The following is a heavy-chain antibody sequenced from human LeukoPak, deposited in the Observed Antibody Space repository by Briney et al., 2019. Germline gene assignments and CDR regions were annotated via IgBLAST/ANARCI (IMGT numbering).Heavy chain of an antibody. CDR1: GGSVSSGNYY. J-gene: IGHJ4*02. D-gene: IGHD3-22*01. Sequence: PSETLSLTCTVSGGSVSSGNYYWSWIRQPPGKGLEWIGEINHSGSTNYNPSLKSRVTISVDTSKNQFSLKLSSVTAADTAVYYCARVYYYDSRHFDYRGQGTLVTVSS. CDR3: ARVYYYDSRHFDY. CDR2: INHSGST. V-gene: IGHV4-39*07.